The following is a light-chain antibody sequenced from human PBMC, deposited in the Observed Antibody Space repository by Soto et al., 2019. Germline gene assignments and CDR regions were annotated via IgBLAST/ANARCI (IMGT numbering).Light chain of an antibody. CDR2: SDD. J-gene: IGLJ3*02. V-gene: IGLV1-44*01. Sequence: QPVLTQPPSPSGTPGQRVTISCSGSNSNIGRYSVNWYQHFPGTAPKILIYSDDERPSGVPDRFSGSKSGTSASLAISGLQSEDEAEYYCAAWDDNLNGPLFGGGTKVTVL. CDR1: NSNIGRYS. CDR3: AAWDDNLNGPL.